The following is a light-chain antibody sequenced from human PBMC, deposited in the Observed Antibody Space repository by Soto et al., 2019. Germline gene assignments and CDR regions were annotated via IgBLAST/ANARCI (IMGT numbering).Light chain of an antibody. CDR3: CSYTGSYSYV. Sequence: QSVLTQPHSVSGSPGQSVTISCTGTSSVVGGYSYVSWYQQHPGKAPQLIIYDVTERPSGVPDRFYGSKSGNTASLTISGLQAEDEADYYCCSYTGSYSYVFGIGTKVTVL. CDR1: SSVVGGYSY. V-gene: IGLV2-11*01. J-gene: IGLJ1*01. CDR2: DVT.